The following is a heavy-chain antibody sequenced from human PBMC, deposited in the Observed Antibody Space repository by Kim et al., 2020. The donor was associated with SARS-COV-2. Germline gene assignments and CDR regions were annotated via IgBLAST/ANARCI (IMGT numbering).Heavy chain of an antibody. CDR3: ASTGDAFDI. J-gene: IGHJ3*02. V-gene: IGHV3-21*01. D-gene: IGHD2-8*02. CDR2: SYI. Sequence: SYINYPDSVKGRFTISRDNAKNSLYLQMNSLRAEDTAVYYCASTGDAFDIWGQGTMVTVSS.